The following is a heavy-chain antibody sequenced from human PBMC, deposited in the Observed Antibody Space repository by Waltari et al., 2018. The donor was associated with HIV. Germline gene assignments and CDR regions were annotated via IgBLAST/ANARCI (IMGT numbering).Heavy chain of an antibody. D-gene: IGHD6-13*01. CDR1: GGSISSRTYY. Sequence: QLQLQESGPGLVKPSETLSLTCTVSGGSISSRTYYWGCIRQPPGKGLEWIGSIYYSGTTYYNPSLKSRVTISVDTSKNQFSLKLRSVTAADTAVYYCARHRDQDSSSWSFFDFWGLGTLVTVSS. V-gene: IGHV4-39*01. CDR3: ARHRDQDSSSWSFFDF. CDR2: IYYSGTT. J-gene: IGHJ4*02.